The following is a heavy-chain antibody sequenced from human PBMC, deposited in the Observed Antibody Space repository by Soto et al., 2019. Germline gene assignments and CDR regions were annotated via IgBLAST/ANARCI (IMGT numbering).Heavy chain of an antibody. Sequence: QVQLEQSGAEVKKPGASVKVSCKASGDTFTRCGISWMRQAPGQGLEWMGWISAYNAKTDYAQKFQGRVTLTTDTSTSTAYMELRSLRSDDTAVYYCYAADFYYYGMDVWGPGTTVTVSS. J-gene: IGHJ6*02. CDR2: ISAYNAKT. CDR3: YAADFYYYGMDV. V-gene: IGHV1-18*01. D-gene: IGHD2-2*01. CDR1: GDTFTRCG.